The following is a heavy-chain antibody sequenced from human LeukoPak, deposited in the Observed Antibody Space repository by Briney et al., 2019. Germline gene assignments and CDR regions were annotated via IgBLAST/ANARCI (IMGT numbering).Heavy chain of an antibody. J-gene: IGHJ5*02. Sequence: GESLKISCKGSGYRFTTYWIGLVRPMPGKGLEWMGIIYPYDSDTKYSPSFQGQVTISADKSTSTAFLHWSSLKASDRAMYYCARIPGIFGVTENWFDPWGQGTLVTVSS. D-gene: IGHD3-3*01. CDR3: ARIPGIFGVTENWFDP. V-gene: IGHV5-51*01. CDR2: IYPYDSDT. CDR1: GYRFTTYW.